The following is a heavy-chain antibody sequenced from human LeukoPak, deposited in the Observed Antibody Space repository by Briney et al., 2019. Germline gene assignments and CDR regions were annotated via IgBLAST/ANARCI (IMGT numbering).Heavy chain of an antibody. Sequence: PSETLSLTCAVYGGSFSGYYWSWIRQPPGKGLEWIGEINHSGSTNYNPSLKSRVTISVDTSKNQFSLKLSSVTAADTAVYYCARGVTDFWSGPLYYYGMDVWGQGTTVTVSS. CDR2: INHSGST. CDR1: GGSFSGYY. D-gene: IGHD3-3*01. CDR3: ARGVTDFWSGPLYYYGMDV. V-gene: IGHV4-34*01. J-gene: IGHJ6*02.